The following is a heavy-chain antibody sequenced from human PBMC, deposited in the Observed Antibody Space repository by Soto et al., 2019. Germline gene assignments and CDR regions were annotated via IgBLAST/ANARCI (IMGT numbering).Heavy chain of an antibody. CDR2: IKSKTDGGTT. D-gene: IGHD6-19*01. V-gene: IGHV3-15*07. CDR1: GFTFSNAW. J-gene: IGHJ6*02. CDR3: TTTPYSSGSYDYYYGMDV. Sequence: SGGSLRLSCAASGFTFSNAWMNWVRQAPGKGLEWVGRIKSKTDGGTTDYAAPVKGRFTISRDDSKNTLYLQMNSLKTEDTAVYYCTTTPYSSGSYDYYYGMDVWGQGTTVTSP.